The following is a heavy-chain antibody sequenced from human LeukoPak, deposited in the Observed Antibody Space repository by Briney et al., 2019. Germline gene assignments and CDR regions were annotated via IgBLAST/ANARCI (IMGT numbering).Heavy chain of an antibody. J-gene: IGHJ4*02. Sequence: GGSLRLSCAASGFTLSSYDINWVRQAPGRGLEWVSFTSSSSSTIYYAESVKGRFTISRDNAKNSLYLQMNSLRAEDTAVYYCARDRGGSYRYDDYWGQGTLVTVSS. CDR2: TSSSSSTI. CDR1: GFTLSSYD. D-gene: IGHD1-26*01. V-gene: IGHV3-48*04. CDR3: ARDRGGSYRYDDY.